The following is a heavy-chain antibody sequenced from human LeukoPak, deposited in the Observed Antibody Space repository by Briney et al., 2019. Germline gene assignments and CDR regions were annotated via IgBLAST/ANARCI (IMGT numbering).Heavy chain of an antibody. D-gene: IGHD1-14*01. CDR3: ARVPTAYPKRAHFDY. Sequence: GGSLRLSCAASGFTFSTYNMNWVRQAPGKGLEWVSSISSSSSYIYYADSVKGRFTISRDNAKNSLYLQMNSLRAEDTAVYYCARVPTAYPKRAHFDYWGQGTLVTVSS. V-gene: IGHV3-21*01. CDR1: GFTFSTYN. J-gene: IGHJ4*02. CDR2: ISSSSSYI.